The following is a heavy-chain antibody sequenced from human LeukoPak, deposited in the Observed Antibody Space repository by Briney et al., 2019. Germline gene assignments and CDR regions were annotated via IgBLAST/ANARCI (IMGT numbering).Heavy chain of an antibody. CDR2: IRSKAYGGTT. V-gene: IGHV3-49*04. CDR3: TRAAAGTMVGWFDP. D-gene: IGHD6-13*01. Sequence: GRSLRLSCTASGFTFGDYAMSWVRQAPGKGLEWVGFIRSKAYGGTTEYAASVKGRFTISRDDSKSIAYLQMNSLKTEDTAVYYCTRAAAGTMVGWFDPWGQGTLVTVSS. CDR1: GFTFGDYA. J-gene: IGHJ5*02.